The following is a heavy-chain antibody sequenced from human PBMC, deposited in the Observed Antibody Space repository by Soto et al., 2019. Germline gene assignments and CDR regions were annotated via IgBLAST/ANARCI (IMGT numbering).Heavy chain of an antibody. CDR1: GGTFSSYS. CDR3: ARDGGRHSGGIDY. Sequence: QVQLVQSGAEVQKPGSSVKVSCKASGGTFSSYSINWVRQAPGQGLEWMGEIIPIFGTANYAQKFQGRVTMTADESTSTAYMELGSLRSVDTAVYYCARDGGRHSGGIDYWGQGTLVTVSS. J-gene: IGHJ4*02. D-gene: IGHD1-26*01. CDR2: IIPIFGTA. V-gene: IGHV1-69*01.